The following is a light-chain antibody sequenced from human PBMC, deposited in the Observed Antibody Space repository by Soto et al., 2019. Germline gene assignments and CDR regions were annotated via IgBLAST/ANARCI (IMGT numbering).Light chain of an antibody. CDR3: KQSSAFPLT. J-gene: IGKJ4*01. CDR2: AVS. V-gene: IGKV1-12*01. CDR1: QSIKNW. Sequence: IHITQSPSSVTASVGGRVTLTWSASQSIKNWLAWYQQKPWKAPELLIYAVSYLQSGVPSRFSGSGSWTDFTLTIASLQPEHFATYFCKQSSAFPLTYGGWTKVDIK.